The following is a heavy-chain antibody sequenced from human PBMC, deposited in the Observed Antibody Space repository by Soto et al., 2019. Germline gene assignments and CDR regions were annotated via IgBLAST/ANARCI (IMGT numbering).Heavy chain of an antibody. CDR1: GGSISSYY. Sequence: QVQLQESGPGLVKPSETLSLTCTVSGGSISSYYWSWIRQPPGKGLEWIGYIYYSGSTNYNPSLKPRATRSVXXSXNXFSLKLSSVTAADTAVYYCARDRSSGRGYCYSGMDVWGQGTTVTVSS. V-gene: IGHV4-59*12. J-gene: IGHJ6*02. CDR2: IYYSGST. CDR3: ARDRSSGRGYCYSGMDV. D-gene: IGHD3-10*01.